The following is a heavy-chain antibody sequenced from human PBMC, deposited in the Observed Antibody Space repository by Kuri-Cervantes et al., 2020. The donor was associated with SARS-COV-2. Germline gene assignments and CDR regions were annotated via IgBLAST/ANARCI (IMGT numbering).Heavy chain of an antibody. CDR1: GFTFRSYA. CDR2: IYSGGSST. V-gene: IGHV3-23*03. D-gene: IGHD4-17*01. Sequence: GESLKISCAASGFTFRSYAMSWVRQAPGKGLEWVSVIYSGGSSTYYADSVKGRFTISRDNSKNTLYLQINSLRAEDTAVYYCAKDREVHDYGGSFDYWGQGTLVTVSS. CDR3: AKDREVHDYGGSFDY. J-gene: IGHJ4*02.